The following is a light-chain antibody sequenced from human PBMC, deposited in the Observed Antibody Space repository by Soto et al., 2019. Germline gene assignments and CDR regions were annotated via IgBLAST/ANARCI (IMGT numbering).Light chain of an antibody. CDR2: KAS. CDR1: QSISSW. J-gene: IGKJ1*01. V-gene: IGKV1-5*03. Sequence: DIQMTQSPSTLSASVGDRFTITCRASQSISSWLAWYQQKPGQAHNLLIYKASSLQSGVPSRFSGSGSGTEFTLTISSLQPDDFVTYYCQQYNSYSWTFGRGTKVEIK. CDR3: QQYNSYSWT.